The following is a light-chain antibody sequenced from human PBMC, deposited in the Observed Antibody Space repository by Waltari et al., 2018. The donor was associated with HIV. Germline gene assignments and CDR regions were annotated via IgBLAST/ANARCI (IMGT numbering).Light chain of an antibody. V-gene: IGKV3-11*02. J-gene: IGKJ4*01. CDR3: QHRSSWPQT. Sequence: EIVLTQSPATLSLSPGEKATLSCRASHSVSNFLAWYQQKPGQAPRLLIYDASNRATDIPARFTGSGSGRDFTLTISNLEPEDFADYYCQHRSSWPQTFGGGTKVEIK. CDR2: DAS. CDR1: HSVSNF.